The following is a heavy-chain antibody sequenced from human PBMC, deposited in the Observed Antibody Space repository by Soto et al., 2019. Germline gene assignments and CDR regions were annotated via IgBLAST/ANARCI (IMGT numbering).Heavy chain of an antibody. V-gene: IGHV1-69*13. J-gene: IGHJ4*02. D-gene: IGHD3-16*02. CDR1: GGTFSSYA. Sequence: SVKVSCKASGGTFSSYAISWVRQAPGQGLEWMGGIIPIFGTANYAQKFQGRVTITADESTSTTYMELSSLRSEDTAVYFCARGGWGGSYRYTSLGFDYWGQGTLVTVSS. CDR3: ARGGWGGSYRYTSLGFDY. CDR2: IIPIFGTA.